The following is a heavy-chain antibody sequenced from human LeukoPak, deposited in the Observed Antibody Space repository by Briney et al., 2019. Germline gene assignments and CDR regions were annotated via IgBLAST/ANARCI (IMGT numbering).Heavy chain of an antibody. D-gene: IGHD3-22*01. CDR2: IKSKTDGGTT. CDR3: TTDYYYDSSGYYSGRDY. CDR1: GFTFSNAW. V-gene: IGHV3-15*07. J-gene: IGHJ4*02. Sequence: GGSLRLSCAASGFTFSNAWMSWVRQAPGKGLEWVGRIKSKTDGGTTDYAAPVKGRFTISRDDSKNTLYLQMNSLKTEDTAVYYCTTDYYYDSSGYYSGRDYWGQGTLVTVSS.